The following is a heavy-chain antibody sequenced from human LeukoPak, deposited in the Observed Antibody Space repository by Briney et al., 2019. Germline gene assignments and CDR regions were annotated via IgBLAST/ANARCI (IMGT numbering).Heavy chain of an antibody. D-gene: IGHD6-19*01. CDR3: AKLSPSSGWPYYFDY. J-gene: IGHJ4*02. V-gene: IGHV3-48*03. Sequence: GGSLRLSCAASGFTFSSYEMNWVRQAPGKGLEWVSYISSSGSTIYYADSVKGRFTISRDNAKNSLYLQMNSLRAEDTAVYYCAKLSPSSGWPYYFDYWGQGTLVTVSS. CDR1: GFTFSSYE. CDR2: ISSSGSTI.